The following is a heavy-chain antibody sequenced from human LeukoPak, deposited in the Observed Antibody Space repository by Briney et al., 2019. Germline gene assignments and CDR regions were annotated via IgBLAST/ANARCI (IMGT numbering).Heavy chain of an antibody. D-gene: IGHD6-13*01. J-gene: IGHJ1*01. Sequence: ASVKVSCKASGGTFSSYAISWVRQAPGQGLEWMGWISAYNGNTNYAQKLQGRVTMTTDTSTSTAYMELRSLRSDDTAVYYCAIAAAGTRGIYFQHWGQGTLVTVSS. CDR2: ISAYNGNT. CDR1: GGTFSSYA. V-gene: IGHV1-18*01. CDR3: AIAAAGTRGIYFQH.